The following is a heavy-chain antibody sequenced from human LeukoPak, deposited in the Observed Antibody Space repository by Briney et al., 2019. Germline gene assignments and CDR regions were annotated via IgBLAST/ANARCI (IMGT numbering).Heavy chain of an antibody. CDR1: GFTISSYG. D-gene: IGHD6-13*01. CDR3: FHSSSWSNQPFDY. J-gene: IGHJ4*02. Sequence: PGGSLRLSCAGSGFTISSYGMSWVRQAPGKGLEWVSAISGSGGDTYYADSVKGRFTISRDNSKNTLYLQMNSLRAEDTAVYYCFHSSSWSNQPFDYWGQGTLVTVSS. V-gene: IGHV3-23*01. CDR2: ISGSGGDT.